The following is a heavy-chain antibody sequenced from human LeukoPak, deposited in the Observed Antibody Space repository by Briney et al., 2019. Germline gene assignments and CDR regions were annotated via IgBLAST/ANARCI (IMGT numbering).Heavy chain of an antibody. Sequence: SETLSLTCTVSGGSISSYYWSWIRQPPGKGLEWIGYIFHSGSTNYNPSLKSRVTISVDRSKNQFSLKLSSVTAADTAVYYCARSLGDYVPFDYWGQGTLVTVSS. D-gene: IGHD3-16*01. CDR3: ARSLGDYVPFDY. CDR2: IFHSGST. CDR1: GGSISSYY. V-gene: IGHV4-59*12. J-gene: IGHJ4*02.